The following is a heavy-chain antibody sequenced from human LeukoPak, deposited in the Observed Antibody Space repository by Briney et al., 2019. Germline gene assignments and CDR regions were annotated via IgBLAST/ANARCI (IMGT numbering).Heavy chain of an antibody. J-gene: IGHJ6*02. CDR3: VRPKHSSTSWLHYGMDV. D-gene: IGHD2-2*01. CDR1: GLTVSSNY. Sequence: EPGGSLRPSCAASGLTVSSNYLSWVRQAPGKGLEWVSLIYSDGSTYYADSVRGRFTISRDNSKNTLYLQMNSLRAEDTAVFYCVRPKHSSTSWLHYGMDVWGQGTTVTVSS. CDR2: IYSDGST. V-gene: IGHV3-66*04.